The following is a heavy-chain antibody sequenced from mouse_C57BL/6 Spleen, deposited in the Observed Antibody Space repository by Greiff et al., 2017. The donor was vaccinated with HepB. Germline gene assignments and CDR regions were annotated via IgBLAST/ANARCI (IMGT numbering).Heavy chain of an antibody. CDR2: INPNNGGT. CDR3: ARYPGTDTDY. V-gene: IGHV1-26*01. J-gene: IGHJ2*01. Sequence: EVKLQQSGPELVKPGASVKISCKASGYTFTDYYMNWVKQSHGKSLEWIGDINPNNGGTSYNQKFKGKATLTVDKSSSTAYMELRSLTSEDSAVYYCARYPGTDTDYWGQGTTLTVSS. CDR1: GYTFTDYY.